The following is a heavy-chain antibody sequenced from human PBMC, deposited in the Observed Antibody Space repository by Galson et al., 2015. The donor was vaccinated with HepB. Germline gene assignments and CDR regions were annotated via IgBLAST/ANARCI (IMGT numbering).Heavy chain of an antibody. CDR1: GFTFSSYS. CDR3: ARGTEGTSVAGVT. V-gene: IGHV3-21*01. Sequence: SLRLSCAASGFTFSSYSMNWVRQAPGKGLEWVSFISSTSSYIYYAGSVKGRFAVSRDNAKNSLYLQMNSLRAEDTAVYYCARGTEGTSVAGVTWGQGTLVTVSS. CDR2: ISSTSSYI. J-gene: IGHJ4*02. D-gene: IGHD6-19*01.